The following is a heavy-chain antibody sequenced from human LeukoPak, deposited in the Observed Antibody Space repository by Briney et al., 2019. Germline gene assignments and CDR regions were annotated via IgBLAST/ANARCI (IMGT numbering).Heavy chain of an antibody. CDR1: GYTFTDYF. Sequence: SVKVSCKASGYTFTDYFMHWVRQAPGQGLEWMGGIIPIFGTANYAQKFQGRVTITADESTSTAYMELSSLRSEDTAVYYCARGAAAGKGPLAHYYYGMDVWGQGTTVTVSS. CDR2: IIPIFGTA. D-gene: IGHD6-13*01. CDR3: ARGAAAGKGPLAHYYYGMDV. V-gene: IGHV1-69*13. J-gene: IGHJ6*02.